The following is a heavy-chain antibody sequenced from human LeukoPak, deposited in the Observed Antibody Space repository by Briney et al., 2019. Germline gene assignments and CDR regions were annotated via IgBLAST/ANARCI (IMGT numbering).Heavy chain of an antibody. CDR3: AREMGDYVSQNWFDP. D-gene: IGHD4-17*01. CDR2: IIPIFGTA. J-gene: IGHJ5*02. Sequence: SVKVSCTASGGTFSSYAISWVRQAPGHGLEWMGGIIPIFGTANYAQKFQGRVTITTDESTSTAYMELSSLRSEDTAVYYCAREMGDYVSQNWFDPWGRGTLVTVSS. CDR1: GGTFSSYA. V-gene: IGHV1-69*05.